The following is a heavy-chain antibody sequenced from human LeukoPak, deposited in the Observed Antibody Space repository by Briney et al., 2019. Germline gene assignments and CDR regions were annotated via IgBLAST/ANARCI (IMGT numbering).Heavy chain of an antibody. Sequence: PRGSLRLSCSASGFTFSNFPMHWVRQAPGKGLEYVSAVSSDGRSTNYADSVRGRFTISRDNSKNTLSLQMGSLRAEDTAVYYCVKAILFGSVSYYADWGQGTLVTVSS. CDR1: GFTFSNFP. CDR2: VSSDGRST. D-gene: IGHD3-22*01. J-gene: IGHJ4*02. V-gene: IGHV3-64D*09. CDR3: VKAILFGSVSYYAD.